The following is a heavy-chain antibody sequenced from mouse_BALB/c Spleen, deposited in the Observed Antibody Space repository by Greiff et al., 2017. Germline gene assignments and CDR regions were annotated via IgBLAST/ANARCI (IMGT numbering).Heavy chain of an antibody. Sequence: VKLVESGPGLVAPSQSLSITCTVSGFSLTGYGVNWVRQPPGKGLEWLGMIWGDGSTDYNSALKSRLSISKDNSKSQVFLKMNSLQTDDTARYYCARGENDYDTWFAYWGQGTLVTVSA. CDR2: IWGDGST. D-gene: IGHD2-4*01. J-gene: IGHJ3*01. CDR3: ARGENDYDTWFAY. V-gene: IGHV2-6-7*01. CDR1: GFSLTGYG.